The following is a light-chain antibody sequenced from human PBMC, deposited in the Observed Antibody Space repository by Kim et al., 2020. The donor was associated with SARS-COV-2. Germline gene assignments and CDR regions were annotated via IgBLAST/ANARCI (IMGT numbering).Light chain of an antibody. CDR2: DAS. V-gene: IGKV1-5*01. J-gene: IGKJ1*01. CDR1: QSINNW. Sequence: DIQMTQSPSTLSASIGDRVTITCRASQSINNWLAWYQQKPGKAPKVLIYDASTLQSGVPSRFSGSKSGTEFTLTISSLQPDDSAVYYCQQYSTYSWTFGRGTKVGIK. CDR3: QQYSTYSWT.